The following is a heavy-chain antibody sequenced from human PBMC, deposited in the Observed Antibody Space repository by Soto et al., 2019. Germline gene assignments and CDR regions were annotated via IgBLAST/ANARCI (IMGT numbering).Heavy chain of an antibody. CDR1: GFIFSRYA. J-gene: IGHJ6*02. V-gene: IGHV3-30*03. Sequence: PGGSLRLSCADSGFIFSRYAMHWVRQAPGKGLEGVAVISHDGSNEYYADSMEGRFTISRDNSKNTLYVQMNGLRVEDTAVYYCAMLGREDNGMYVWGQGTTVTVSS. CDR2: ISHDGSNE. CDR3: AMLGREDNGMYV. D-gene: IGHD3-10*01.